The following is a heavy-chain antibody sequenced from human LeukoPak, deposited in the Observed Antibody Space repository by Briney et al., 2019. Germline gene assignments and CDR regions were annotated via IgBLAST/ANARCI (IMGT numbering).Heavy chain of an antibody. Sequence: AASVKVSCKASGYTFTSYGISWVRQAPGQGLEWMGWISAYNGNTNYAQKHQGRVTMTTDTSTSTAYMELRSLRSDDTAVYYCARGDIAVAGQAYVFDYWGQGTLVTVSS. V-gene: IGHV1-18*01. CDR2: ISAYNGNT. D-gene: IGHD6-19*01. CDR1: GYTFTSYG. CDR3: ARGDIAVAGQAYVFDY. J-gene: IGHJ4*02.